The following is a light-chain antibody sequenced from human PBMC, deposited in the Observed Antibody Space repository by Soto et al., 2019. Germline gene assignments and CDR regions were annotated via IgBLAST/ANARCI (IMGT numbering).Light chain of an antibody. V-gene: IGKV3-20*01. CDR2: DVS. CDR1: QSVSSSL. J-gene: IGKJ2*02. CDR3: HQYGRSPRT. Sequence: EIAMTQSPGTLSLSPGEGATLSCRASQSVSSSLLAWFQQKPGQAPRLLIHDVSSSNTGIPDRFSGSGSGTDFTLSISSLEPDDYAVYCCHQYGRSPRTFGKGTKLEIK.